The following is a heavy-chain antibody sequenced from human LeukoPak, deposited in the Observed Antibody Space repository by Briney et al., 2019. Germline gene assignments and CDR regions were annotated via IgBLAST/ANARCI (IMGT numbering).Heavy chain of an antibody. Sequence: ASVKVSCKASGYTFTSYGISWVRQAPGQGLEWMGWINPNSGGTNYAQKFQGRVTMTRDTSISTACMELSRLRSEDTAVYYCARVRDGYNDAYDIWGQGTMVTVPS. D-gene: IGHD5-24*01. J-gene: IGHJ3*02. CDR1: GYTFTSYG. CDR2: INPNSGGT. V-gene: IGHV1-2*02. CDR3: ARVRDGYNDAYDI.